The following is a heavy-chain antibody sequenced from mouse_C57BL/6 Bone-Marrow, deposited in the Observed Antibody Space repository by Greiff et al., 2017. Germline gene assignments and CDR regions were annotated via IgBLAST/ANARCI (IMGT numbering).Heavy chain of an antibody. D-gene: IGHD1-1*01. CDR3: ARDSYGSSYFDY. Sequence: EVQLQQSGPGLVKPSQSLSLTCSVTGYSITSGYYWNWIRQFPGNKLEWMGYISYDGSNNYNPSLKNRISITRDTSKNQFFLKLNSVTTEDTATYYCARDSYGSSYFDYWGQGTTLTVSS. J-gene: IGHJ2*01. CDR1: GYSITSGYY. V-gene: IGHV3-6*01. CDR2: ISYDGSN.